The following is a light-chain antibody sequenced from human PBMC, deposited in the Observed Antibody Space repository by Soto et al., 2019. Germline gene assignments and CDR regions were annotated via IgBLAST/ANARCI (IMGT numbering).Light chain of an antibody. CDR1: SSDVGGYNY. J-gene: IGLJ2*01. CDR2: EVS. V-gene: IGLV2-8*01. CDR3: SSYAGSNNSPGI. Sequence: QSALTQPPSASGSPGQSVTISCTGTSSDVGGYNYVSWYQQHPGKAPKLMIYEVSKRPSGVPDRFSGSKSGNTASLTVSGLQAEDEADYYCSSYAGSNNSPGIFGGGTTLTVL.